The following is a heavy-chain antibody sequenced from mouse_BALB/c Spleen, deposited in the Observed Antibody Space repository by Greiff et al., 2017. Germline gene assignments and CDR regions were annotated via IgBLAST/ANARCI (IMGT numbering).Heavy chain of an antibody. D-gene: IGHD2-1*01. CDR1: GYTFTDYY. Sequence: VKLMESGAELARPGASVKLSCKASGYTFTDYYINWVKQRTGQGLEWIGEIYPGSGNTYYNEKFKGKATLTADKSSSTAYMQLSSLTSEDSAVYFCARDYGNYNAMDYWGQGTSVTVSS. CDR3: ARDYGNYNAMDY. J-gene: IGHJ4*01. V-gene: IGHV1-77*01. CDR2: IYPGSGNT.